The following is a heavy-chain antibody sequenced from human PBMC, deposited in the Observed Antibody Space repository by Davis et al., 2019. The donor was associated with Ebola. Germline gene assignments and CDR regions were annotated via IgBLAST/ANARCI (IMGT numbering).Heavy chain of an antibody. CDR3: ARETYYYDSRQFDP. V-gene: IGHV1-24*01. J-gene: IGHJ5*02. CDR2: FDPEDGES. D-gene: IGHD3-22*01. CDR1: DYTLREIS. Sequence: ASVKVSCKVSDYTLREISMHWVRQAPGIGLEWMGSFDPEDGESIYAQKFQGRVTMTEDTSTDTAYMELSSLRSEDTAVYYCARETYYYDSRQFDPWGQGTLVTVSS.